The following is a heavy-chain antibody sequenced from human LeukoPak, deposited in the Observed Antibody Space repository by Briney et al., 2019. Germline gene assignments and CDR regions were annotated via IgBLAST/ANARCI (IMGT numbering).Heavy chain of an antibody. V-gene: IGHV4-59*01. D-gene: IGHD5-24*01. CDR1: GVSITSYY. CDR2: VHYSEST. CDR3: TREGATVDH. Sequence: SETLSLTCTVSGVSITSYYWSWVRQPPGKGLEWIGYVHYSESTKYNPSPKNRVTISLDTSKNQFSRRLSSVTDADAALYYCTREGATVDHWGQGTLVSVSS. J-gene: IGHJ4*02.